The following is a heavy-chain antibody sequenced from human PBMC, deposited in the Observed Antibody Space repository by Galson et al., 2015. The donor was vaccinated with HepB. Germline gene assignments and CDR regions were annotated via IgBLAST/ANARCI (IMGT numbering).Heavy chain of an antibody. Sequence: SLRLSCAASGFGFDDYGMSWVRQAPGKGLEWVSGINWNGGSTTYKDSVKGRFTISRDNARNSLYLQMNSLRVEDTAVYYCARVDMVVVDTHQYYFDFWGQGTLVTVSS. CDR3: ARVDMVVVDTHQYYFDF. D-gene: IGHD5-18*01. J-gene: IGHJ4*02. CDR1: GFGFDDYG. V-gene: IGHV3-20*04. CDR2: INWNGGST.